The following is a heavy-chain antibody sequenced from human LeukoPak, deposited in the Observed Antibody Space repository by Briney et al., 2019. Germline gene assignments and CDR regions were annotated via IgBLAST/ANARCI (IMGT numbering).Heavy chain of an antibody. CDR1: GFTFSDYY. V-gene: IGHV3-11*04. J-gene: IGHJ5*02. Sequence: GGSLRLSCAASGFTFSDYYMSWIRQAPGKGLEWVSYISSSGSTIYYADSVKGRFTISRDNARNSLFLQMNSLRVEDTAVYYCASQSYARFDPWGQGTLVTVSS. CDR3: ASQSYARFDP. CDR2: ISSSGSTI. D-gene: IGHD3-16*01.